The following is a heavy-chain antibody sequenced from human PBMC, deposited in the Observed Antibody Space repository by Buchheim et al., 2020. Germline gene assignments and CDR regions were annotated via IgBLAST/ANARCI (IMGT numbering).Heavy chain of an antibody. CDR2: ISSSSSTI. V-gene: IGHV3-48*01. D-gene: IGHD4-11*01. CDR3: ARRYYSPTYYYYYYMDV. J-gene: IGHJ6*03. CDR1: GFTFSSYS. Sequence: EVQLVESGGGLVQPGGSLRLSCAASGFTFSSYSMNWVRQAPGKGLEWVSYISSSSSTIYYAVSVKGRFTISRDNAKNSLYLQMNSLRAEDTAVYYCARRYYSPTYYYYYYMDVWGKGTT.